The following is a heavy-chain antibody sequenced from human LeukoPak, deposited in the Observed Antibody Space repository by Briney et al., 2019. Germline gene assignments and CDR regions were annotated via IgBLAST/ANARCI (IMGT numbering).Heavy chain of an antibody. D-gene: IGHD2-2*01. CDR2: INPSGGST. Sequence: ASVEVSCKASGYTFTSYYMHWVRQAPGQGLEWMGIINPSGGSTSYAQKFQGRVTMTRDMSTSTVYMELSSLRSEDTAVYYCARDGYCSSTSCYPIEEWGQGTLVTVSS. CDR3: ARDGYCSSTSCYPIEE. V-gene: IGHV1-46*01. CDR1: GYTFTSYY. J-gene: IGHJ4*02.